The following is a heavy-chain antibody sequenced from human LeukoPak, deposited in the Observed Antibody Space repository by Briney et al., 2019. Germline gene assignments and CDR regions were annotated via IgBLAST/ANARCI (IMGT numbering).Heavy chain of an antibody. V-gene: IGHV3-23*01. D-gene: IGHD2-15*01. CDR1: GFTFSGYT. CDR2: LTGSGST. J-gene: IGHJ6*03. Sequence: GGSLRLSCAASGFTFSGYTMNWVPQAPGRGLEWVSGLTGSGSTYHADSVKGRFTISRDNSKNTLSLQMNSLRAEDTAVYYCAKMKGWRLYDYCMDVWGKGTTVTVSS. CDR3: AKMKGWRLYDYCMDV.